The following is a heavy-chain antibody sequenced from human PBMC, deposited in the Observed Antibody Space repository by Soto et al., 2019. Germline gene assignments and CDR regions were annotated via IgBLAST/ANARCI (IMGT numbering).Heavy chain of an antibody. CDR1: GFTFTSSA. J-gene: IGHJ6*03. V-gene: IGHV1-58*02. CDR2: IVVGSGNT. Sequence: SVKVSCKASGFTFTSSAMQWVRQARGQRLEWIGWIVVGSGNTNYAQKFQERVTITRDMSTSTAYMELSSLRSEDTAVYYCAAVPCSGGSCYYNYYYMDVWXKGTTVTVSS. CDR3: AAVPCSGGSCYYNYYYMDV. D-gene: IGHD2-15*01.